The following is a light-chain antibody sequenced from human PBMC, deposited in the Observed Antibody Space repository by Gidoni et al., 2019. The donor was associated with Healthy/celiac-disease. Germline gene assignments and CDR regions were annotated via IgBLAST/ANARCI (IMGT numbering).Light chain of an antibody. CDR2: DAS. J-gene: IGKJ4*01. CDR3: QQYDNLRAT. Sequence: DIQMTQPPSSLTASVGDRVPIPCQARQDISNYLTWYQQKPGKAPKLRIDDASILETGVPSRFSGSGSGTVFTFTISSLQPEDIASYYGQQYDNLRATFGGGTKVEIK. CDR1: QDISNY. V-gene: IGKV1-33*01.